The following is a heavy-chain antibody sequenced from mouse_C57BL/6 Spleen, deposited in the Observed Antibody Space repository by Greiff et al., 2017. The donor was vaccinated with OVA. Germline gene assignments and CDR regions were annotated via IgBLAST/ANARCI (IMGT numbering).Heavy chain of an antibody. CDR3: ARRGYGNYDYAMHY. V-gene: IGHV1-53*01. CDR2: INPGNGGT. J-gene: IGHJ4*01. D-gene: IGHD2-1*01. Sequence: QVQLQQPGTELVKPGASVKLSCKASGYTFTSYWMTWVKQRPGQGLEWIGNINPGNGGTNYNEKFKRKATLTVDKSSSTAYMQLSSLTSEDSAVYYWARRGYGNYDYAMHYWGQGTSVTVSS. CDR1: GYTFTSYW.